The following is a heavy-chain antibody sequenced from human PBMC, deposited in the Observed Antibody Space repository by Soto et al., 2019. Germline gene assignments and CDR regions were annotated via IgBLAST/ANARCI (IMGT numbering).Heavy chain of an antibody. CDR3: ARDPKTSGGQHWAFNYFDS. Sequence: QVQLVESGGGVVQPGRSLRLSCAASGFSFSISPMHWVRQAPGKGPEWVALISYDGTNKFYADSVKGRFTIYRDNSKSTLYMQVDSLRPEDAAVYYCARDPKTSGGQHWAFNYFDSWRQGTLVTVSS. CDR2: ISYDGTNK. D-gene: IGHD7-27*01. J-gene: IGHJ4*02. V-gene: IGHV3-30*04. CDR1: GFSFSISP.